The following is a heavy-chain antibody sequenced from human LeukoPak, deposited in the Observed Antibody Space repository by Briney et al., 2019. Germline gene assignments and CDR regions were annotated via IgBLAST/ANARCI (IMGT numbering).Heavy chain of an antibody. J-gene: IGHJ6*02. V-gene: IGHV3-7*01. Sequence: GSLRLSCAASGFTFSSYWMSWARQAPGKGLEWVANIKQDGSEKYYVDSVKGRFTISRDNAKNSLYLQMNSLRAEDTAVYYCARDDGGNWNDLYYYYGMDVWGQGTTVTVSS. CDR2: IKQDGSEK. D-gene: IGHD1-1*01. CDR3: ARDDGGNWNDLYYYYGMDV. CDR1: GFTFSSYW.